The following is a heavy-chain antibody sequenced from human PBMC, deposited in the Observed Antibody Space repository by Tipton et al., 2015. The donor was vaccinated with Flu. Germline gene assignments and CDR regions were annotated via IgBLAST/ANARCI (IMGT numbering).Heavy chain of an antibody. CDR3: AKEEGYCSSTSCQITYYYYGMDV. CDR1: GFTFSSYG. Sequence: SLRLSCAASGFTFSSYGMLWVRQAPGKGLEWVAFIRYDGSNKYYADSVKGRFTISRDNSKNTLYLQMNSLRAEDTAVYYCAKEEGYCSSTSCQITYYYYGMDVWGQGTTVTVSS. CDR2: IRYDGSNK. V-gene: IGHV3-30*02. D-gene: IGHD2-2*01. J-gene: IGHJ6*02.